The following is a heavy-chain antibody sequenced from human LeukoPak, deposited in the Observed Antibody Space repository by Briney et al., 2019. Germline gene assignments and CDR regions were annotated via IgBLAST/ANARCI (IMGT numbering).Heavy chain of an antibody. D-gene: IGHD4-17*01. Sequence: GASVKVSCKASGFTFTSSAMQWVRQARGQRLEWIGWIVVGSGNTNYAQKFQERVTITRDMSTSTVYMELSSLRSEDTAVYCCATGGHKTTVTTSYYYYMDVWGKGTTVTVSS. V-gene: IGHV1-58*02. CDR1: GFTFTSSA. CDR2: IVVGSGNT. CDR3: ATGGHKTTVTTSYYYYMDV. J-gene: IGHJ6*03.